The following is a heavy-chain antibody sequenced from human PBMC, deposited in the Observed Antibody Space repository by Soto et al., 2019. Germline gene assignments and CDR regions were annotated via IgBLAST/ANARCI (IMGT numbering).Heavy chain of an antibody. J-gene: IGHJ6*03. CDR3: ARHRAGTMYYYYYYMDV. CDR1: GGSISSSSYY. D-gene: IGHD1-7*01. Sequence: SETLSLTCTVSGGSISSSSYYWGWIRQPPGKGLEWIGSIYYSGSTYYNPSLKSRVTISVDTSKNQFSLKLSSVTAADTAVYYCARHRAGTMYYYYYYMDVWGKGTTVTVSS. V-gene: IGHV4-39*01. CDR2: IYYSGST.